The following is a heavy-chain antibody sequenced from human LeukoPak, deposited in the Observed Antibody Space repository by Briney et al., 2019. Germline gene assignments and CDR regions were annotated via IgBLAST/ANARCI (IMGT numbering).Heavy chain of an antibody. J-gene: IGHJ6*03. CDR1: GFTFSSYG. CDR3: ASSYSSTPQYYYYYYMDV. D-gene: IGHD6-13*01. Sequence: GGSLRLSCAASGFTFSSYGMHWVRQAPGKGLEWVAFIRYDGSNKYYADSVKGRFTISRDNSKNTLYLQMNSLRAEDTAVYYCASSYSSTPQYYYYYYMDVWGKGTTVTVSS. V-gene: IGHV3-30*02. CDR2: IRYDGSNK.